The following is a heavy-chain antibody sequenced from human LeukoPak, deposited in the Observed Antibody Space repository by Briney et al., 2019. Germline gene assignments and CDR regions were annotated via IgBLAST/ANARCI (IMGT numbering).Heavy chain of an antibody. CDR1: GFTSSSYS. V-gene: IGHV3-21*01. D-gene: IGHD4-17*01. CDR3: ARDYGDYAGFDY. CDR2: ISSSSSYI. Sequence: AGGSLRLSCAASGFTSSSYSTNWVRQAPGKGLEWVSSISSSSSYIYYADSVKGRSTISRDNAKNSLYLQMNSLRAEDTAVYYCARDYGDYAGFDYWGQGTLVTVSS. J-gene: IGHJ4*02.